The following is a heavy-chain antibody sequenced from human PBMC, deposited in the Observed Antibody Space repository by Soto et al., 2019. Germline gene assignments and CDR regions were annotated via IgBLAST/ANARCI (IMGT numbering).Heavy chain of an antibody. V-gene: IGHV3-48*03. CDR3: ARDRRIAAAGKGMGMDV. Sequence: EVQLVESGGGLVQPGGSLRLSCAASGFTFSSYEMNWVRQAPGKGLEWVSYISSSGSTIYYADSVKGRFTISRDNAKNSLYLQMNSLRAEDTAVYYCARDRRIAAAGKGMGMDVWGQGTTVTVSS. CDR2: ISSSGSTI. J-gene: IGHJ6*02. CDR1: GFTFSSYE. D-gene: IGHD6-13*01.